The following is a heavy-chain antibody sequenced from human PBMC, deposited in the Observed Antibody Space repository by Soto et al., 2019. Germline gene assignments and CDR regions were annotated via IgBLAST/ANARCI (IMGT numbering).Heavy chain of an antibody. V-gene: IGHV1-18*01. CDR3: ARDLSSGWFDH. D-gene: IGHD6-19*01. Sequence: QVQLVQSGAEVKKPGASVKVSCKASGYIFNNYAISWVRQAPGQGLEWVGWMNVYNGHTKYAQKDKGRLTMTTDTSTSAAYMELRNLRSDDTAVYYCARDLSSGWFDHWGQGTLVTVSS. CDR2: MNVYNGHT. J-gene: IGHJ5*02. CDR1: GYIFNNYA.